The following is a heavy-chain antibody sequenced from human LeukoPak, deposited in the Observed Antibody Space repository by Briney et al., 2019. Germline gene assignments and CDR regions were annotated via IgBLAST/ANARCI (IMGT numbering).Heavy chain of an antibody. CDR3: AKNGPGGYYFDF. CDR2: VLSGGAT. V-gene: IGHV3-53*04. Sequence: GGSLRLSCAVSGLTVSSNFMSWVRQAPGKGLEWVSIVLSGGATYLADSVKGRFTISRHNSENTLYLQMNSLSADDTAVYYCAKNGPGGYYFDFWGQGTLVTVSS. CDR1: GLTVSSNF. J-gene: IGHJ4*02. D-gene: IGHD3-16*01.